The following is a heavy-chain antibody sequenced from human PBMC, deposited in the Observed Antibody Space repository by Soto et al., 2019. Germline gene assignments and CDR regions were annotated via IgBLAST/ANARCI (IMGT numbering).Heavy chain of an antibody. V-gene: IGHV3-23*01. CDR2: ISGSGGST. Sequence: GSLRLFCTASGFTFSSYAMSWVRQAPGKGLEWVSAISGSGGSTYYADSVKGRFTISRDNSKNTLYLQMNSLRAEDTAVYYCAKVTVPGTIDYWGQGTLVTVYS. D-gene: IGHD1-1*01. CDR3: AKVTVPGTIDY. CDR1: GFTFSSYA. J-gene: IGHJ4*02.